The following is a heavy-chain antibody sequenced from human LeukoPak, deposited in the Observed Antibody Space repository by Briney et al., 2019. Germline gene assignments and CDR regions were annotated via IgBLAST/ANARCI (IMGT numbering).Heavy chain of an antibody. D-gene: IGHD1-1*01. Sequence: QPGGSLRLSCAASGFTFSSYWMHWVRQAPGKGLVWVSRINTDGNFISYADSVKGRFTISRDNAKNTLSLQMDSLRAEDTAVYYCARDSRNPRTNGDYWGPGTLVTVSS. J-gene: IGHJ4*02. V-gene: IGHV3-74*01. CDR3: ARDSRNPRTNGDY. CDR1: GFTFSSYW. CDR2: INTDGNFI.